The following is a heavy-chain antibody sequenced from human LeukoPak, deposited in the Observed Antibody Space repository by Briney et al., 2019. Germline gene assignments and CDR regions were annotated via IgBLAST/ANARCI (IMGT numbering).Heavy chain of an antibody. D-gene: IGHD3-22*01. J-gene: IGHJ4*02. CDR1: GFTFSSYG. V-gene: IGHV3-30*02. CDR2: IRYDGSNK. Sequence: GGSLRLSCAASGFTFSSYGMHWVRQAPGKGLEWVAFIRYDGSNKYYADSVKGRFTISRDNSKNTLYLQMNSLRAEDTAVYYCAKDERVTMTVEVSGGFDYWGQGTLVTVSS. CDR3: AKDERVTMTVEVSGGFDY.